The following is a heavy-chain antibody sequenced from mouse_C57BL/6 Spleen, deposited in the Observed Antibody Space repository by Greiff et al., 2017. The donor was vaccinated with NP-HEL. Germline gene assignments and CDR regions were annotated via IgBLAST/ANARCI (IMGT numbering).Heavy chain of an antibody. Sequence: QVTLKVSGAELVKPGASVKISCKASGYAFSSYWMNWVKQRPGKGLEWIGQIYPGDGDTNYNGKFKGKATLTADKSSSTAYMQLSSLTSEDSAVYFCAREDSSGSFDYWGQGTTLTVSS. J-gene: IGHJ2*01. CDR1: GYAFSSYW. CDR3: AREDSSGSFDY. CDR2: IYPGDGDT. V-gene: IGHV1-80*01. D-gene: IGHD3-2*02.